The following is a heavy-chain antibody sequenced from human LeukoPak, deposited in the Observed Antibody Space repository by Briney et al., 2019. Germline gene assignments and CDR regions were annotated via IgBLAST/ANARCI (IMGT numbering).Heavy chain of an antibody. J-gene: IGHJ4*02. CDR3: AKEGGYSSTWY. V-gene: IGHV4-59*01. CDR2: IFYSGST. Sequence: SETLSLTCTVSGGPISSYYWSWIRQPPGKGLEWIGYIFYSGSTKYNPSLKSRVTISVDRSKSQFSLKLSSVTAADTALYYCAKEGGYSSTWYWGQGTLVTVSS. D-gene: IGHD6-13*01. CDR1: GGPISSYY.